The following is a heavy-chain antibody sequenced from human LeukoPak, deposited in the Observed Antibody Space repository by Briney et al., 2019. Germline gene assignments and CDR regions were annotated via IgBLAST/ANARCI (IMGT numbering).Heavy chain of an antibody. J-gene: IGHJ3*02. D-gene: IGHD3-10*01. CDR1: GGSISRSTYY. CDR3: ARHGSQSYGPGSFDAFDI. Sequence: TSETLSLTCIVSGGSISRSTYYWGWIRQPPGKGLEWIGSIFSSKNTYYNPPLKSRVTIFVDASNNQFSLSLSSVTAADTAVYYCARHGSQSYGPGSFDAFDIWGQGTMVAVSS. V-gene: IGHV4-39*01. CDR2: IFSSKNT.